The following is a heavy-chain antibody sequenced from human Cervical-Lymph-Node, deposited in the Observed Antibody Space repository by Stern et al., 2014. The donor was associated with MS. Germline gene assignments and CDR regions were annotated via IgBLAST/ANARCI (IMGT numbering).Heavy chain of an antibody. J-gene: IGHJ4*02. CDR3: ASRDGK. D-gene: IGHD5-24*01. CDR2: MYYTGDS. V-gene: IGHV4-31*03. Sequence: QVQLQESGPGPVKPSQTLSLTCNVSGGSISRSGYFWSWIRQRPGEGLEWIGYMYYTGDSYYNPSLKSRVAISGDTSKNQVSLNLTSVTVADTGVYFCASRDGKWGQGTLVTVSS. CDR1: GGSISRSGYF.